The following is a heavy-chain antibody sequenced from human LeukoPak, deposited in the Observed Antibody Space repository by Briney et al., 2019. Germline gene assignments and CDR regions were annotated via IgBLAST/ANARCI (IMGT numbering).Heavy chain of an antibody. Sequence: GGSLRLSCAASGFTVSSNYMSWVRQAPGKGLEWVSVIYGGGSTYYADSAKGRFTISRDNSKNTLYLQMNSLRAEDTAVYYCAKDRVATIGGQGTLVTVSS. CDR3: AKDRVATI. CDR2: IYGGGST. J-gene: IGHJ4*02. CDR1: GFTVSSNY. D-gene: IGHD5-12*01. V-gene: IGHV3-53*01.